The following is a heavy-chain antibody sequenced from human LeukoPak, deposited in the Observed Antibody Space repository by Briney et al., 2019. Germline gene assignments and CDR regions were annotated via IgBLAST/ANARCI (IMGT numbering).Heavy chain of an antibody. D-gene: IGHD3-9*01. V-gene: IGHV4-61*02. J-gene: IGHJ4*02. CDR1: GGSISSGSYY. CDR2: IYTSGST. Sequence: SETLSLTCTVSGGSISSGSYYWSWIRQPAGKGLEWIGRIYTSGSTNYNPSLKSRVTISVDTSKNQFSLKLSSVTAADTAVYYCAREGYFDWFYYFDYWGQGTLVTVSS. CDR3: AREGYFDWFYYFDY.